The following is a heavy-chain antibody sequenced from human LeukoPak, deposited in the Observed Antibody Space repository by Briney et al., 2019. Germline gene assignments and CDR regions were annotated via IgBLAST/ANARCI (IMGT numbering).Heavy chain of an antibody. CDR1: GGSFSGYY. D-gene: IGHD2-21*02. Sequence: SETLSLTCAVYGGSFSGYYRSWIRQPPGKGLEWIGEINHSGSTNYNPSLKSRVTISVDTSKNQFSLKLSSVTAADTAVYYCARFAYCGGHCWYYFDYWGQGSLVTVSS. CDR2: INHSGST. V-gene: IGHV4-34*01. J-gene: IGHJ4*02. CDR3: ARFAYCGGHCWYYFDY.